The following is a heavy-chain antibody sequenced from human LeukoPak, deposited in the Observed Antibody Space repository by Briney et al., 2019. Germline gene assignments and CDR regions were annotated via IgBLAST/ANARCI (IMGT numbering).Heavy chain of an antibody. D-gene: IGHD5-18*01. CDR1: GYTFTGYY. CDR3: ARERSGANSYGYWEY. Sequence: ASVKVSCKASGYTFTGYYMHWVRQAPGQGLEWMGWINPNSGGTNYAQKFQGRVTMTRDTSISTAYMELSRLRSDDTAVYYCARERSGANSYGYWEYWGQGTLVTVSS. J-gene: IGHJ4*02. V-gene: IGHV1-2*02. CDR2: INPNSGGT.